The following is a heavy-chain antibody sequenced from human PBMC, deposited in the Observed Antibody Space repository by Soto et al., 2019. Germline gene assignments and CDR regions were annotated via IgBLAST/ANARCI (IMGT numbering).Heavy chain of an antibody. D-gene: IGHD1-26*01. J-gene: IGHJ4*02. CDR1: GGTFSSYA. V-gene: IGHV1-69*13. CDR2: IIPIFGTA. Sequence: ASVKVSCKASGGTFSSYAISWVRQAPGHGLEWMGGIIPIFGTANYAQKFQGRVTITADESTSTAYMELSSLRSEDTAVYYCASRTSSGSYREFDYWGQGTLVTVSS. CDR3: ASRTSSGSYREFDY.